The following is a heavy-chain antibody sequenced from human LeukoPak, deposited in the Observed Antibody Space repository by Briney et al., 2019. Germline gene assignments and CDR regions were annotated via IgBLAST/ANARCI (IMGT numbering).Heavy chain of an antibody. CDR3: TTARSGWYHFDY. CDR1: GYSITSGYY. CDR2: IYNSGSA. V-gene: IGHV4-38-2*01. Sequence: KPSETLSLTCGVSGYSITSGYYWAWIRQAPGKGLEWIGYIYNSGSANYNPSLKSRVTISLHTSTNQFSLKLNSVTAADTAVYYCTTARSGWYHFDYWGQGTLVTVSS. D-gene: IGHD6-19*01. J-gene: IGHJ4*02.